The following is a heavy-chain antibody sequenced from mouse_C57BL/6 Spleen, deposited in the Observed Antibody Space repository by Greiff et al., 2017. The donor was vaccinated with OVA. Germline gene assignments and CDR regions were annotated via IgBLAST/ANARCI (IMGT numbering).Heavy chain of an antibody. CDR1: GYTFTGYW. CDR2: ILPGSGST. Sequence: QVQLQQSGAELMKPGASVKLSCKATGYTFTGYWIEWVKQRPGHGLEWIGEILPGSGSTNYNEKFKGKATFTEDTSSNTAYMQLSSLTTEDSAIYASARCPYSNLYYFDYWGQGTTLTVSS. V-gene: IGHV1-9*01. J-gene: IGHJ2*01. D-gene: IGHD2-5*01. CDR3: ARCPYSNLYYFDY.